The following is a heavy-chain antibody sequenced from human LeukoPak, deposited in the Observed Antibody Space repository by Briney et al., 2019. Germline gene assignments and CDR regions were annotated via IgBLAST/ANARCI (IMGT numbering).Heavy chain of an antibody. D-gene: IGHD1-26*01. J-gene: IGHJ4*02. CDR2: ISSSSSTI. V-gene: IGHV3-48*02. CDR3: ARRGFRSVDY. CDR1: GFTFSSYS. Sequence: PGGSLRLSCAASGFTFSSYSMNWVRQAPGKGLEGVSYISSSSSTIYYADSVKGRFTISRDNAKISLHLQMNSLRDEDTAVYYCARRGFRSVDYWGQGTLVTVSS.